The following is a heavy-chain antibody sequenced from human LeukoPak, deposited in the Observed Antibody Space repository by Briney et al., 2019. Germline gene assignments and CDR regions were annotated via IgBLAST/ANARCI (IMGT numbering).Heavy chain of an antibody. CDR3: ARAWATDYFDY. CDR2: VYYSGST. V-gene: IGHV4-59*01. J-gene: IGHJ4*02. Sequence: SETLSLTCTVSGGALNSYYWSWIRQPPGKGLEWIGYVYYSGSTNYNPSLEGRVTISVDTSKNQFSLKLSSVTPADTAMYYCARAWATDYFDYWGQGTLVTVSS. CDR1: GGALNSYY.